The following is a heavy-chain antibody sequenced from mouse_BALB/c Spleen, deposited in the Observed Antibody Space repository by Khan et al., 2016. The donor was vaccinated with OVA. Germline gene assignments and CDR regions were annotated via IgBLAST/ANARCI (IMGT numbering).Heavy chain of an antibody. CDR2: IWGDGST. D-gene: IGHD1-1*01. V-gene: IGHV2-3*01. CDR1: GFSLTSFG. CDR3: AKFTPDYYSMDY. J-gene: IGHJ4*01. Sequence: QVQLKESGPGLVAPSQSLSITCNVSGFSLTSFGVNWVRQPPGEGLEWLGVIWGDGSTNYHSTLKSRLIISKDSSKRQIYVTRNSLQTDDTATYYCAKFTPDYYSMDYWGQGTSVTVST.